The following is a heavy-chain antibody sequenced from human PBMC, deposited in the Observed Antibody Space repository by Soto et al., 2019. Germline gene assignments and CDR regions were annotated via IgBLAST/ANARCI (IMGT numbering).Heavy chain of an antibody. CDR3: TRVRSKTSGYYFDF. CDR2: IWYDGSNQ. V-gene: IGHV3-33*01. J-gene: IGHJ4*02. D-gene: IGHD4-4*01. CDR1: GFSFSRYG. Sequence: QEQLVESGGGVVQPGGTLKLSCAASGFSFSRYGIHWVRQTPGKGLEWVAVIWYDGSNQYYADFVKGRFTISRDNFKNMACLQLSSLRAEDTAVYYCTRVRSKTSGYYFDFWGQGTMVTVSS.